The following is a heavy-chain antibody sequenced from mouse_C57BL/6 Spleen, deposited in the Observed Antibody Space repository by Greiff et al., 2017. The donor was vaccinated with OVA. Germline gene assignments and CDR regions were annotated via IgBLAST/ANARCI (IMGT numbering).Heavy chain of an antibody. Sequence: VQLQQSGPELVKPGASVKIPCKASGYTFTDYNMDWVKQSHGKSLEWIGDINTNNGGTNYNQKFKGKATLTVDKSSRIAYSELSSLTSEDTAVEYCARKWTTPFAYGGQGTLVTVSA. CDR3: ARKWTTPFAY. CDR2: INTNNGGT. V-gene: IGHV1-18*01. D-gene: IGHD1-1*01. J-gene: IGHJ3*01. CDR1: GYTFTDYN.